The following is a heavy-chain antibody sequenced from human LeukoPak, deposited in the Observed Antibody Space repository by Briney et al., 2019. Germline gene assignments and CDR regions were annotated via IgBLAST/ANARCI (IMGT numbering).Heavy chain of an antibody. Sequence: GGSLRLSCADSLFTFIIDARSCVRQAPGKGLEWGSSVSGSGATTYYADSVRGRFIISRDNSKSTLYLQMDSLRAEDTALYYCEKDNKAVAERDKQFDPWGQGTLVTVSS. J-gene: IGHJ5*02. CDR2: VSGSGATT. CDR1: LFTFIIDA. CDR3: EKDNKAVAERDKQFDP. D-gene: IGHD5-24*01. V-gene: IGHV3-23*01.